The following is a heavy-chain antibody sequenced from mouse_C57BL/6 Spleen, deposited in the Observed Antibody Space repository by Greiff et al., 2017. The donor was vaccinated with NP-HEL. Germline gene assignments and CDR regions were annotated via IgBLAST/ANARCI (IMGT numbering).Heavy chain of an antibody. CDR2: IYPGDGDT. Sequence: VQLQQSGPELVKPGASVKISCKASGYAFSSSWMNWVKQRPGKGLEWIGRIYPGDGDTNYNGKFKGKATLTADKSSSTAYMQLSSLTSEDSAVYCCARSRYGNYTYFDYWGQGTTLTVSS. CDR1: GYAFSSSW. CDR3: ARSRYGNYTYFDY. J-gene: IGHJ2*01. V-gene: IGHV1-82*01. D-gene: IGHD2-1*01.